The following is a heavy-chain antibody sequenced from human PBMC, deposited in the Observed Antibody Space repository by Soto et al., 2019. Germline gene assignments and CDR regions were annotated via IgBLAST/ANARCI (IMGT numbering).Heavy chain of an antibody. Sequence: PGGSLRLSCAASGFTFSSYEMNWVRQAPGKGLEWVSYISSSGSTIYYADSVKGRFTISRDNAKNSLYLQMNSLRAEDTAVYYCARGAGYSGYYFDYWGQGTLVTVSS. CDR1: GFTFSSYE. V-gene: IGHV3-48*03. J-gene: IGHJ4*02. CDR2: ISSSGSTI. D-gene: IGHD5-12*01. CDR3: ARGAGYSGYYFDY.